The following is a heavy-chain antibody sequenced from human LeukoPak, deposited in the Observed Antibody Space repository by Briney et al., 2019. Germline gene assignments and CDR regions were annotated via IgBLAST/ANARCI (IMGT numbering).Heavy chain of an antibody. J-gene: IGHJ4*02. V-gene: IGHV1-69*05. Sequence: AASVKVSCKASGGTFSSYAISWVRQAPGQGLEWMGGIIPIFGTANYAQKSQGRVMITTDESTSTAYMELSSLRSEDTAVYYCARSIRDLPLGQYYFDYWGQGTLVTVSS. CDR3: ARSIRDLPLGQYYFDY. D-gene: IGHD3-16*01. CDR2: IIPIFGTA. CDR1: GGTFSSYA.